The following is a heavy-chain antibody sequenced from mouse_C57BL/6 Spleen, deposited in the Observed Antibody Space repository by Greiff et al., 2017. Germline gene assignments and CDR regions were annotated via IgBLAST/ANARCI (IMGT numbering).Heavy chain of an antibody. CDR1: GYTFTSYW. CDR2: IDPSDSYT. D-gene: IGHD2-1*01. CDR3: ARSTMVTTRYYFDY. Sequence: VQLQQSGAELVMPGASVKLSCKASGYTFTSYWMHWVKQRPGQGLEWIGEIDPSDSYTNYNQKFKGKSTLTVDKSSSTAYMQLSSLTSEDSAVYYCARSTMVTTRYYFDYWGQGTTLTVSS. J-gene: IGHJ2*01. V-gene: IGHV1-69*01.